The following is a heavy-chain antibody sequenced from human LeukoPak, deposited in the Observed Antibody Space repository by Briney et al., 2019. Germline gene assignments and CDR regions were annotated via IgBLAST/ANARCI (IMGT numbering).Heavy chain of an antibody. CDR2: IHYSGST. Sequence: PSETLSLTCTVSGGSITHYYWSWIRQPPGKGLEWIGYIHYSGSTNYNPSLKSRVTISVDTSKNQFSLKLSSVTAADTAVYYCAREYTTGWYYFDYWGQGTLVTVS. D-gene: IGHD6-19*01. J-gene: IGHJ4*02. CDR1: GGSITHYY. CDR3: AREYTTGWYYFDY. V-gene: IGHV4-59*01.